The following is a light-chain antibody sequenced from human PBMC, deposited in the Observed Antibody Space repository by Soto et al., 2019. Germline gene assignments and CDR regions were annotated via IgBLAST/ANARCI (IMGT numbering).Light chain of an antibody. CDR1: SPNIGSNY. J-gene: IGLJ3*02. CDR2: SNN. Sequence: QSVLTQPPSASATSGQRVTISCSGSSPNIGSNYVYWYQQFPGPAPKLLIYSNNQRPSGVPDRFSGSKSGTSASLAISGLQSEDEADYYCAAWDDSLSGRVFGGGTKLSVL. V-gene: IGLV1-47*02. CDR3: AAWDDSLSGRV.